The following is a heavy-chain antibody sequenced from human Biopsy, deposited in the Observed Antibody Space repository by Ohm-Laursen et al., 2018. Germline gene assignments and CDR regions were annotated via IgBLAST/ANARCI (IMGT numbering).Heavy chain of an antibody. Sequence: GSLRLSCAASGFTFGGAWMSWIRQAPGKGLEWVSSISASGNHIYYTDSVKGRFTVSRDNAKNSLYLQMNSLRVEDTAVYYCARGVANYFDYWGQGTLVTVSS. V-gene: IGHV3-21*01. J-gene: IGHJ4*02. D-gene: IGHD2-15*01. CDR1: GFTFGGAW. CDR3: ARGVANYFDY. CDR2: ISASGNHI.